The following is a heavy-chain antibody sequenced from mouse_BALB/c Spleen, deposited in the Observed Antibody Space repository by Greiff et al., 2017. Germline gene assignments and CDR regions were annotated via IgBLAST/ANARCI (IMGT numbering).Heavy chain of an antibody. V-gene: IGHV2-6-7*01. J-gene: IGHJ4*01. D-gene: IGHD2-1*01. CDR1: GFSLTGYG. CDR3: ARGEVTTLYYYAMDY. CDR2: IWGDGST. Sequence: VKVVESGPGLVAPSQSLSITCTVSGFSLTGYGVNWVRQPPGKGLEWLGMIWGDGSTDYNSALKSRLSISKDNSKSQVFLKMNSLQTDDTARYYCARGEVTTLYYYAMDYWGQGTSVTVSS.